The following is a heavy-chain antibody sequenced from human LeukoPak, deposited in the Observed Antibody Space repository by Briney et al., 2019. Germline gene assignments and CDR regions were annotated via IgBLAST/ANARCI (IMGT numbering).Heavy chain of an antibody. D-gene: IGHD6-19*01. J-gene: IGHJ4*02. CDR1: GFTFSSYA. Sequence: QSGGSLRLSCAASGFTFSSYAMSWVRQAPGKGLEWVSAISGSGGSTYYADSVKGRFTISRDNSKNTLYLQMNSLRAEDTAVYYCAKIPKAHIAVAGTGIDYWGQGTLVTVSS. CDR2: ISGSGGST. V-gene: IGHV3-23*01. CDR3: AKIPKAHIAVAGTGIDY.